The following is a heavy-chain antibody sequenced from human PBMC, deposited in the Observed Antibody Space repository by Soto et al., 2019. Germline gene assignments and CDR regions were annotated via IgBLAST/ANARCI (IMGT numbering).Heavy chain of an antibody. CDR2: ISYDGSNK. CDR1: GFTFSSYA. Sequence: QVQLVESGGGVVQPGRSLRLSCAASGFTFSSYAMHWVRQAPGKGLEWVAVISYDGSNKYYADSVKGRFTISRDNSKNTLYLQMNSLRAEDTAVYYCARDGALGTLYWYFDLWGRGTLVTVSS. D-gene: IGHD1-26*01. CDR3: ARDGALGTLYWYFDL. V-gene: IGHV3-30-3*01. J-gene: IGHJ2*01.